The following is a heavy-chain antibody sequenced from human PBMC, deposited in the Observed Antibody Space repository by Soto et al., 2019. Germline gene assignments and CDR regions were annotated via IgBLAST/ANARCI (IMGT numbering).Heavy chain of an antibody. D-gene: IGHD1-26*01. CDR2: INPSGGST. J-gene: IGHJ4*02. V-gene: IGHV1-46*01. CDR3: ARDITLVGAIDY. Sequence: ASVKVSCKASGYTFTSYYMHWVRQAPGQGLEWMGIINPSGGSTSYAQKFQSRVTMTRDTSTSTVYMELSSLRSEATAVYYCARDITLVGAIDYWGQGTLVTVSS. CDR1: GYTFTSYY.